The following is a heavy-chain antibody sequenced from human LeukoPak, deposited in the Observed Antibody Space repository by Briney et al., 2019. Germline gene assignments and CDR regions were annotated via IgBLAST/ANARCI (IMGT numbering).Heavy chain of an antibody. CDR3: GRGDYYYWSGPN. CDR1: GFTFSTYS. CDR2: ISSSGTYI. J-gene: IGHJ4*02. V-gene: IGHV3-21*01. D-gene: IGHD3-3*01. Sequence: PGGSVRLSCAASGFTFSTYSMNWVRQAPGKGLEWVTGISSSGTYIYYADSVKGRFTISRDNAKNSLYLQMNSLRVEDTALYYCGRGDYYYWSGPNWGQGTLVTVSS.